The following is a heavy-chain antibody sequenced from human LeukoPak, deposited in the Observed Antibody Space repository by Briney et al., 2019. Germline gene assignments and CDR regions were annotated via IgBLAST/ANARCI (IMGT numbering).Heavy chain of an antibody. CDR1: GDSISGYY. J-gene: IGHJ5*02. D-gene: IGHD1-7*01. V-gene: IGHV4-4*09. CDR2: IYTSETT. CDR3: ARHAGTTFSWFDP. Sequence: SETLSLTCTVSGDSISGYYWSWIRQPPGKGLEWIGYIYTSETTYYNPSLKSRVTISMDMSKNQFSLRLNSVTAADTAVYYCARHAGTTFSWFDPWGQGTLVTVSP.